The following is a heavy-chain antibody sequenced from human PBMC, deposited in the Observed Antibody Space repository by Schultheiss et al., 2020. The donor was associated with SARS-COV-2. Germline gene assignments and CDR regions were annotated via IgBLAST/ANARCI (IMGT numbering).Heavy chain of an antibody. CDR2: IYYSGST. V-gene: IGHV4-59*01. J-gene: IGHJ3*02. CDR3: ARDRGVWAFDI. CDR1: GGSIGTDY. Sequence: SETLSLTCTVSGGSIGTDYWNWIRQPPGKGLEWIGYIYYSGSTNYNPSLKSRVTISVDTSKNQFSLKLSSVTAADTALYYCARDRGVWAFDIWGQGTMVTVSS.